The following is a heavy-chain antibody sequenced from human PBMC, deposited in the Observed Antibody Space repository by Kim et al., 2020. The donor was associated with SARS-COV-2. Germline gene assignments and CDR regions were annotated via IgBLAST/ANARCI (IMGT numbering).Heavy chain of an antibody. CDR1: GGSISSSSYY. CDR2: IYYSGST. V-gene: IGHV4-39*07. J-gene: IGHJ5*02. D-gene: IGHD3-22*01. CDR3: ARDRWTPYYYDSSGYYGPGYNWFDP. Sequence: SETLSLTCTVSGGSISSSSYYWGWIRQPPGKGLEWIGSIYYSGSTYYNPSLKSRVTISVDKSKNQFSLKLSSVTAADTAVYYCARDRWTPYYYDSSGYYGPGYNWFDPWGPGTLVTVSS.